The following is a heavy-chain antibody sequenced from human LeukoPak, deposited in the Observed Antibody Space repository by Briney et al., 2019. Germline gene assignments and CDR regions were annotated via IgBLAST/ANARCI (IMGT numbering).Heavy chain of an antibody. D-gene: IGHD1-20*01. CDR1: GGSISSSSYY. CDR2: IYYSGST. Sequence: SETLSLTCTVSGGSISSSSYYWGWIRQPPGKGLEWIGSIYYSGSTYYNPSLKSRVAISVDTSKNQFSLKLSSATAADTAVYYCARSDHATWAITGTPKVFDYWGQGTLVTVSS. J-gene: IGHJ4*02. CDR3: ARSDHATWAITGTPKVFDY. V-gene: IGHV4-39*07.